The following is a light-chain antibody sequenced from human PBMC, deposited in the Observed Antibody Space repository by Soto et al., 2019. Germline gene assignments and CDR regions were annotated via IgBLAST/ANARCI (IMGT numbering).Light chain of an antibody. CDR1: QSVSSN. V-gene: IGKV3-15*01. CDR3: QPYNNWPLT. Sequence: EIVMTQSPATLSVSPGERATLSCRASQSVSSNLAWYQQKPGQATRLLIYGASTRATGIPARFSGSGSGTEFTLTISSLQSEDFAVYYCQPYNNWPLTFGGGTKVEIK. CDR2: GAS. J-gene: IGKJ4*01.